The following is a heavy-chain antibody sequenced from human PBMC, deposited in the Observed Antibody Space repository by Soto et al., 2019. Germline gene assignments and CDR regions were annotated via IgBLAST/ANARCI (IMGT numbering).Heavy chain of an antibody. Sequence: PSETLSLTCAVYGGSFSGYYWSWIRQPPGKGLEWIGEINHSGSTNYNPSLKSRVTISVDTSKNQFSLKLSSVTAADTAVYYCARIAVGPGNTFYYYYGKDVWGQGTTVTVSS. CDR1: GGSFSGYY. J-gene: IGHJ6*02. V-gene: IGHV4-34*01. CDR3: ARIAVGPGNTFYYYYGKDV. CDR2: INHSGST. D-gene: IGHD6-19*01.